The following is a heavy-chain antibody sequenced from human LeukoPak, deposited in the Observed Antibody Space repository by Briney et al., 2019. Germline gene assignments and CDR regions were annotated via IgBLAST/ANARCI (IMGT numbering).Heavy chain of an antibody. CDR1: GYSISSGYY. V-gene: IGHV4-38-2*02. CDR2: IYHSGLI. J-gene: IGHJ2*01. CDR3: ARDRTTHWYFDL. D-gene: IGHD4-11*01. Sequence: SETLSLTCTVSGYSISSGYYWGWIRQPPGKGLEWIANIYHSGLIYYNPSLKSRVTISVDTSKNQFSLKLSSVTAADTAVYYCARDRTTHWYFDLWGRGTLVTVSS.